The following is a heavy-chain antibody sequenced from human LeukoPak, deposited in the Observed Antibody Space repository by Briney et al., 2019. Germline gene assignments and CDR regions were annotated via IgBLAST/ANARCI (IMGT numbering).Heavy chain of an antibody. V-gene: IGHV3-23*01. J-gene: IGHJ4*02. D-gene: IGHD6-25*01. CDR1: GFTFSSYA. Sequence: GGSLRLSHAASGFTFSSYAMSWVRQAPRKGLEGVAAISGSGGSTYYADSVKGRFTISRDNSKNTLYLQMNSLRAEATAVYYWATPSQRCCIDYWGQGTLVTVSS. CDR2: ISGSGGST. CDR3: ATPSQRCCIDY.